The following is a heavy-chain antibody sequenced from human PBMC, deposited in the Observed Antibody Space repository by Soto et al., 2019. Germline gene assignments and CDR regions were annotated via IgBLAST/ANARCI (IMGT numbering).Heavy chain of an antibody. CDR3: AHSGDILLMVYAEEGCWFDP. CDR2: IYWNDDK. V-gene: IGHV2-5*01. Sequence: QITLKESGPTLVKPTQTLTLTCTFSGFSLSTSGVGVGWIRQPPGKALEWLALIYWNDDKRYSPSLKSRLTITKDTSKNQVVLTMTNMDPVDTATYYCAHSGDILLMVYAEEGCWFDPWGQGTLVTVSS. D-gene: IGHD2-8*01. CDR1: GFSLSTSGVG. J-gene: IGHJ5*02.